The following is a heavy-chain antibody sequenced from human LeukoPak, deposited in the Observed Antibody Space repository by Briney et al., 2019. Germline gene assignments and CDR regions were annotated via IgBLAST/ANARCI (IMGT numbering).Heavy chain of an antibody. CDR2: ISYDGSHQ. Sequence: GGSLRLSCAASGFTFSNYANHWIRQGPGKGLEWVAVISYDGSHQDYADSVKGRFTISRDNSKNTLYLHMNSLRAEDTAVYYCARGARRGDDYGGFFDYWGQGTLVTVSS. CDR1: GFTFSNYA. D-gene: IGHD4-23*01. V-gene: IGHV3-30*04. J-gene: IGHJ4*02. CDR3: ARGARRGDDYGGFFDY.